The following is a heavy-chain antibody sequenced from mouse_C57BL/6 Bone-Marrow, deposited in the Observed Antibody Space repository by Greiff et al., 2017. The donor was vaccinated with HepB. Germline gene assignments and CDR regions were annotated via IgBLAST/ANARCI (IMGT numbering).Heavy chain of an antibody. V-gene: IGHV1-19*01. CDR2: INPYNGGT. CDR1: GYTFTDYY. J-gene: IGHJ4*01. D-gene: IGHD1-1*01. Sequence: EVQLQQSGPVLVKPGASVKMSCKASGYTFTDYYMNWVKQSHGKSLEWIGVINPYNGGTSYNQKFKGKATLTVDKSSSTAYMERNSLTSEDSAVYYCATYYTAMDYWGQGTSVTVSS. CDR3: ATYYTAMDY.